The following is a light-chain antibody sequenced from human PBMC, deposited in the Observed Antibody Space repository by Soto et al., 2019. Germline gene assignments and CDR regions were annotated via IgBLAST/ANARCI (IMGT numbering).Light chain of an antibody. CDR3: QQYGRA. J-gene: IGKJ1*01. Sequence: EIVLTQSPGTLSLSPGERATLSCRAGQSVSSSYLAWYQQKPGQAPRLLIYGASSRATGIPDRFSGRGSATDFTLTISRLEPEDFAVYYCQQYGRAFGQGTKVEIK. CDR2: GAS. CDR1: QSVSSSY. V-gene: IGKV3-20*01.